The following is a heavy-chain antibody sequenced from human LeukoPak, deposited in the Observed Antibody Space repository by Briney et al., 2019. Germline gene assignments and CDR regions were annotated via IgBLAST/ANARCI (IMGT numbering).Heavy chain of an antibody. J-gene: IGHJ5*02. CDR3: ARGGTTVTPGLLWFDP. CDR2: IYYSGST. Sequence: SETLSLTCSVPGGSISSHYWSWIRQPPGKGLEWIGYIYYSGSTKYNPSLKSRVTISVDTSKNQFSLKLSSVTAADTAVYYCARGGTTVTPGLLWFDPWGQGTLVTVSS. D-gene: IGHD4-17*01. V-gene: IGHV4-59*11. CDR1: GGSISSHY.